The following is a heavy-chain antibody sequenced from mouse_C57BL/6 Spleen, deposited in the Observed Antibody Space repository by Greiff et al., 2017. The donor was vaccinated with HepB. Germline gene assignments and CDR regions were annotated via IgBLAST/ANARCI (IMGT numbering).Heavy chain of an antibody. V-gene: IGHV1-72*01. Sequence: VQLQQSGAELVKPGASVKLSCKASGYTFTSYWMHWVKQRPGRGLEWIGRIAPNSGGTKYNEKFKSKATLTVDKPSSTAYMQLSSLTSEDSAVYYCARGGFYYDYSNFDYWGQGTTLTVSS. D-gene: IGHD2-4*01. CDR2: IAPNSGGT. CDR3: ARGGFYYDYSNFDY. J-gene: IGHJ2*01. CDR1: GYTFTSYW.